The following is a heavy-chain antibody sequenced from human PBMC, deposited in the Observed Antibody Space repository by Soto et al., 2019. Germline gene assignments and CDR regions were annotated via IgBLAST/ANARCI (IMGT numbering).Heavy chain of an antibody. CDR2: IIPIFGAT. V-gene: IGHV1-69*12. D-gene: IGHD2-2*01. J-gene: IGHJ6*02. CDR1: GGTFSSSG. Sequence: QVQLVQSGAEVKKPGSSVKVSCKASGGTFSSSGISWVRQAPGQGLEWVGGIIPIFGATNYAQNFQGRVTITADDSTSTAYMELSSLISEDTAVYYCATPSGRCISTSCFRYGMDVWGQGTTVTVSS. CDR3: ATPSGRCISTSCFRYGMDV.